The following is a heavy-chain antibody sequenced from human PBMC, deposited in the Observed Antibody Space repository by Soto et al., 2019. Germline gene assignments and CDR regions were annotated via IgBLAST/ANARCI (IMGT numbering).Heavy chain of an antibody. J-gene: IGHJ6*02. CDR2: IIPIFGTA. CDR3: AREGGSPSLYYYYGMDV. D-gene: IGHD6-6*01. Sequence: QVQLVQSGAEVKKPGSSVKVSCKASGGTFSSYAISWVRQAPGQGLEWMGGIIPIFGTANYAQKFQGRVTITADESTSTAYMELSSLRSEDTAVYYCAREGGSPSLYYYYGMDVWGQGTTVTVSS. V-gene: IGHV1-69*01. CDR1: GGTFSSYA.